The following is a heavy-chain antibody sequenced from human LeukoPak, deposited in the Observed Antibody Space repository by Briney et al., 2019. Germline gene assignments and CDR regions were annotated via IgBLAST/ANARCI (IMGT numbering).Heavy chain of an antibody. V-gene: IGHV3-23*01. J-gene: IGHJ4*02. Sequence: GGSLRLSCAASGFTFSSYAMCWVRQAPGKGLEWVSAISGSGGSTYYADSVKGRFTISRDNSKNTLYLQMNSLRAEDTAVYYCAKDLARGIAVAGYFDYWGQGTLVTASS. CDR2: ISGSGGST. D-gene: IGHD6-19*01. CDR3: AKDLARGIAVAGYFDY. CDR1: GFTFSSYA.